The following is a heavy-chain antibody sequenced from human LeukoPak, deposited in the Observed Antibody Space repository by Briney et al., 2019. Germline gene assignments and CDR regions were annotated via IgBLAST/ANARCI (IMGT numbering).Heavy chain of an antibody. CDR3: ARDSSSYYFDH. CDR2: IYTGGTT. D-gene: IGHD6-6*01. CDR1: GFTVTSNH. Sequence: GGSLRLSCKASGFTVTSNHMNWVRQAPGKGLEWVSIIYTGGTTHYADSLKDRFTISRDDSINTLYLQINSLRVEDTAVYYCARDSSSYYFDHWDQGTLVTVSS. J-gene: IGHJ4*02. V-gene: IGHV3-66*01.